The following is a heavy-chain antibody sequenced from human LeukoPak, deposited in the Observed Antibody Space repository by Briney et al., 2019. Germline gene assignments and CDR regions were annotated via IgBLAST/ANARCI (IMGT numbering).Heavy chain of an antibody. V-gene: IGHV3-53*01. Sequence: GGSLRLSCAASGFTVSSNYMSWVRQAPGKGLEWVSVIYSGGSTYYADSVKGRFTISRDNSKSTLYLQMNSLRAEDTAVYYCARDLQGDAFDIWGQGTMVTVSS. J-gene: IGHJ3*02. CDR2: IYSGGST. CDR1: GFTVSSNY. CDR3: ARDLQGDAFDI.